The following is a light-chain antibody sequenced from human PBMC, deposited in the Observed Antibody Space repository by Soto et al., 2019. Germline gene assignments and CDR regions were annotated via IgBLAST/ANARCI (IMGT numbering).Light chain of an antibody. CDR2: DAS. CDR1: QNINSW. J-gene: IGKJ1*01. Sequence: DIQLTQTPSTLSASVGDEVTITCRASQNINSWLAWYQQKPGKAPNLLIYDASTLESGVPSRFSGSGSGTDFTLTISRLEPEDLAVYYCQQYGSSPRTFGQGTKVDIK. CDR3: QQYGSSPRT. V-gene: IGKV1-5*01.